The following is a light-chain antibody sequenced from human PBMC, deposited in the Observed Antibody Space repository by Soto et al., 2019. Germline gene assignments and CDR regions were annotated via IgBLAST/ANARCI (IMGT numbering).Light chain of an antibody. J-gene: IGLJ1*01. CDR1: SSDVGGYNY. CDR2: EVS. V-gene: IGLV2-14*01. CDR3: SSYTSSSTLYV. Sequence: QSALTQPASVSGAPGPSITISCTGTSSDVGGYNYVSWYQQHPGKAPKLMIYEVSNRPSGVSNRFSGSKSGNTASLTISGLQAEDEADYYCSSYTSSSTLYVFGTGTTLTVL.